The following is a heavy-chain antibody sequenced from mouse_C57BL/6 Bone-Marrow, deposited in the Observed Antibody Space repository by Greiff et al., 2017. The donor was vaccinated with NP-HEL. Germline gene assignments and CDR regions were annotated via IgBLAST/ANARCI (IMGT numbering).Heavy chain of an antibody. CDR3: ARSDYGSSYGFAY. CDR1: GYTFTSYG. Sequence: QVQLQQSGAELAMPGASVKLSCKASGYTFTSYGISWVKQRTGQGLEWIGEIYPTSGNTYYNQKFKGKATLTADKSSSTAYMELRSLTSEDSAVYFSARSDYGSSYGFAYWGKGTLVKVS. J-gene: IGHJ3*01. D-gene: IGHD1-1*01. V-gene: IGHV1-81*01. CDR2: IYPTSGNT.